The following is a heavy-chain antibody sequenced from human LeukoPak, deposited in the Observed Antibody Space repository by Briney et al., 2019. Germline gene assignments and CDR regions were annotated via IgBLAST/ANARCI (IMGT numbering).Heavy chain of an antibody. J-gene: IGHJ4*02. CDR3: ASRPRADMGPLDY. D-gene: IGHD1-14*01. CDR2: ITGDGART. Sequence: GGSLRLSCAASGFTFSSCAMTWVRQAPGKGLEWVASITGDGARTYYTDSVKGRFTISRDNSKNTLYLQMNSLRADETAIYYCASRPRADMGPLDYWGQGTLVTVST. V-gene: IGHV3-23*01. CDR1: GFTFSSCA.